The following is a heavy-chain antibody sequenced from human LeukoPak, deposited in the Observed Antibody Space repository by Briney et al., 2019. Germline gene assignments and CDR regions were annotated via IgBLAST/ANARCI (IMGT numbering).Heavy chain of an antibody. CDR3: AKAGCGGDCYPPYYFDY. Sequence: GGSLRLSCAASGFTLSSYAMSWVRQAPGKGLEWVSAISGSGGSTYYADSVKGRFTISRDNSKNTLYLQMNSLRAEDTAVYYCAKAGCGGDCYPPYYFDYWGQGTLVTVSS. D-gene: IGHD2-21*02. CDR1: GFTLSSYA. J-gene: IGHJ4*02. V-gene: IGHV3-23*01. CDR2: ISGSGGST.